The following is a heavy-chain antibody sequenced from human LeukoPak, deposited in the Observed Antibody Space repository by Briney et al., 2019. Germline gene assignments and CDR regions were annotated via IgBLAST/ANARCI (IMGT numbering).Heavy chain of an antibody. Sequence: GGSLRLSCAASGFTFSSYAMSWVRQAPGKGLEWVSAISGSGGSTYYADSVKGRFTISSDNSKNTLYLQMTSLRAEDTAVYYCTTEGHYYGHHAFLMWGQGTMVTVSS. D-gene: IGHD3-10*01. CDR3: TTEGHYYGHHAFLM. J-gene: IGHJ3*02. V-gene: IGHV3-23*01. CDR2: ISGSGGST. CDR1: GFTFSSYA.